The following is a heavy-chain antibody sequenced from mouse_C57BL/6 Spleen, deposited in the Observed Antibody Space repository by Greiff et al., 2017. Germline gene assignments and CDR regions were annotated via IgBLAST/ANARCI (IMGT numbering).Heavy chain of an antibody. J-gene: IGHJ3*01. CDR1: GYAFTNYL. V-gene: IGHV1-54*01. CDR2: FNPGSGGT. CDR3: ATRSGFAY. Sequence: VQLQESGAELVRPGTSVKVSCKASGYAFTNYLIEWVKQRPGQGLEWIGVFNPGSGGTNYNEKFKGKATLTADKSSSTAYMPLSSLTSEDSAVYFCATRSGFAYWGQGTLVTVSA.